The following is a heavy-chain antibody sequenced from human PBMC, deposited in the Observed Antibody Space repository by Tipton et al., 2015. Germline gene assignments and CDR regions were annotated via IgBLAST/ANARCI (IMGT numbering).Heavy chain of an antibody. CDR2: IIPIIGAI. Sequence: QSGAEVKKPGSSVEISCQASGDTLGDYVLIWVRLAPGHGLEWMGGIIPIIGAIKYARKFQDRLKITADISAATGNMQLSSLTSEDTAVYYCAMIDTMEITESGIWRGSPMDAWGQGTTVSVSS. V-gene: IGHV1-69*06. J-gene: IGHJ6*02. CDR1: GDTLGDYV. D-gene: IGHD3-22*01. CDR3: AMIDTMEITESGIWRGSPMDA.